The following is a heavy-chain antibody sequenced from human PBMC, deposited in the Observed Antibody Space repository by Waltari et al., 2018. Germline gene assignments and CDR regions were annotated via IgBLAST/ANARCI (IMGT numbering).Heavy chain of an antibody. J-gene: IGHJ4*02. CDR2: IKQDGSER. CDR1: GFTFSSYW. D-gene: IGHD2-2*01. CDR3: LRDRRGPALFDS. Sequence: EVQVVESGGGLVQPGGSLRLSCEGSGFTFSSYWMSWVRQAPGKGREWVGKIKQDGSERNYVDSVKGRFTISRDNAKNSVFLQMISLRAEDTAVYYCLRDRRGPALFDSWGQGTLVTVSS. V-gene: IGHV3-7*03.